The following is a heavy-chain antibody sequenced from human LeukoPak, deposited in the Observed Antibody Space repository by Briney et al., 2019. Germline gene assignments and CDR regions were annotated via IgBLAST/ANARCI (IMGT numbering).Heavy chain of an antibody. Sequence: SETLSLTCAVYGGSFSGYYWSWIRQPPGKGLEWIGEINHSGSTNYNPSLKSRVTISVDTSKNQSSLKLSSVTAADTAVYYCARGTLYDFWSGYYPSGDYFDYWGQGTLVTVSS. D-gene: IGHD3-3*01. CDR3: ARGTLYDFWSGYYPSGDYFDY. V-gene: IGHV4-34*01. J-gene: IGHJ4*02. CDR2: INHSGST. CDR1: GGSFSGYY.